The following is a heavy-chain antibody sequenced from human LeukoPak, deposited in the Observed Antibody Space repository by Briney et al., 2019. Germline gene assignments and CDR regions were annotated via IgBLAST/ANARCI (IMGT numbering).Heavy chain of an antibody. J-gene: IGHJ4*02. V-gene: IGHV4-39*01. CDR2: FYYSGST. Sequence: LETLSLTCTVSGGSIRSSSYYWGWIRQPPGKGLEWIGSFYYSGSTYYNPSLKSRVTISVDTSKNQFSLKLSSVTAADTAMYYCARHESFGAFCRGGSCYWGQGTLVTVSS. D-gene: IGHD2-15*01. CDR1: GGSIRSSSYY. CDR3: ARHESFGAFCRGGSCY.